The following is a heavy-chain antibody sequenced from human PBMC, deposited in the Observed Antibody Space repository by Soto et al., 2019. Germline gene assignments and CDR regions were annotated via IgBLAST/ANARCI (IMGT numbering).Heavy chain of an antibody. Sequence: SETLSLTCAVYGGSFSGYYWSWIRQPPGKGLEWIGEINHSGSTNYNPYLKSRVTISVDTSKNQFSLKLISVTAADTAVYYCARGRDSSSWQGAFDIWGQGTMVTVSS. CDR2: INHSGST. CDR1: GGSFSGYY. V-gene: IGHV4-34*01. D-gene: IGHD6-13*01. CDR3: ARGRDSSSWQGAFDI. J-gene: IGHJ3*02.